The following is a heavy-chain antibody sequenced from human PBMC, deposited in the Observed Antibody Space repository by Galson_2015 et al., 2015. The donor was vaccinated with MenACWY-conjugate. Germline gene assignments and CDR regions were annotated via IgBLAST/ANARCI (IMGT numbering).Heavy chain of an antibody. CDR2: IYYSGST. J-gene: IGHJ4*02. Sequence: ETLSLTCSVSGGSLTAYYWAWIRQPPGKGLEWIGCIYYSGSTEYSPSLNSRVTISVDTSNNQFSLKLSSVTAADTAVYYCARSPGGYSSGGQIDSWGQGSLVTVSS. V-gene: IGHV4-59*01. D-gene: IGHD5-18*01. CDR1: GGSLTAYY. CDR3: ARSPGGYSSGGQIDS.